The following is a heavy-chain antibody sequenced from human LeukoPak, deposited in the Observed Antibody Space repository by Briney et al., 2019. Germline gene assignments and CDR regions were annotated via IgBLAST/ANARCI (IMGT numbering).Heavy chain of an antibody. D-gene: IGHD6-19*01. V-gene: IGHV3-30*18. CDR1: GFTFSSYG. CDR2: ISYDGSNK. J-gene: IGHJ4*02. CDR3: AKDHSSGWYFDY. Sequence: PGRSLGLSCAASGFTFSSYGMHWVRQAPGKGLEWVAVISYDGSNKYYADSVKGRFTISRDNSKNTLYLQMNSLRAEDTAVYYCAKDHSSGWYFDYWGQGTLVTVSS.